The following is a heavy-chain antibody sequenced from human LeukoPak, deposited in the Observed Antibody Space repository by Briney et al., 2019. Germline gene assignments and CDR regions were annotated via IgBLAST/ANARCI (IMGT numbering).Heavy chain of an antibody. J-gene: IGHJ6*02. D-gene: IGHD3-3*01. CDR1: GYTFTSYD. CDR2: MNPNSGNT. Sequence: ASVKVSCKASGYTFTSYDINWVRQATGQGLEWMGRMNPNSGNTGYAQKFQGRVTMTRNTSISTAYMELSSLRSEDTAVYYCARSRGVGDDFWSGYQKEYYYYGMDVWGQGTTVTVSS. CDR3: ARSRGVGDDFWSGYQKEYYYYGMDV. V-gene: IGHV1-8*01.